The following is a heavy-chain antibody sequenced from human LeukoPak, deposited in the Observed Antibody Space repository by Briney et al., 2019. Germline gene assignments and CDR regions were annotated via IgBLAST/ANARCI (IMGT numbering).Heavy chain of an antibody. CDR2: IYPDDSHT. CDR1: AHGFVGYW. D-gene: IGHD3-16*01. Sequence: GASLKISCVGSAHGFVGYWFGCVRQMPGKVLEWMWIIYPDDSHTIYSPSFLGSVTISADKFIYTAYFQWNSLKASDTAMYFCARRGMGDVFDIWGRGTMVTVSS. V-gene: IGHV5-51*01. J-gene: IGHJ3*02. CDR3: ARRGMGDVFDI.